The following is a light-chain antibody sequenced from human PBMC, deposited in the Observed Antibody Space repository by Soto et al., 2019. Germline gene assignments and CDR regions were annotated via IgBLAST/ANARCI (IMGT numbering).Light chain of an antibody. CDR3: QKYDIAPRT. Sequence: DIQMTQSPSSLSASVGDRVTITCRASQDISNYLAWYQQRPGKVPKLLIYAASTLQSGVPSRFSGSGSETDFTLTIRSLQPEDVAHYYCQKYDIAPRTFGGGTKVEIK. J-gene: IGKJ4*01. V-gene: IGKV1-27*01. CDR2: AAS. CDR1: QDISNY.